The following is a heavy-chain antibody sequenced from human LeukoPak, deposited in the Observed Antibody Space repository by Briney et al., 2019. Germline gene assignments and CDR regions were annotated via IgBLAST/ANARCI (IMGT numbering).Heavy chain of an antibody. Sequence: GGSLRLSCAASGFTFSSYGMHWVRQAPGKGLEWVSAISGSGGSTYYADSVKGRFTISRDNSKNTLYLQMNSLRAEDTAVYYCAKERQFGESVDYWGQGTLVTVSS. D-gene: IGHD3-10*01. CDR3: AKERQFGESVDY. CDR2: ISGSGGST. V-gene: IGHV3-23*01. CDR1: GFTFSSYG. J-gene: IGHJ4*02.